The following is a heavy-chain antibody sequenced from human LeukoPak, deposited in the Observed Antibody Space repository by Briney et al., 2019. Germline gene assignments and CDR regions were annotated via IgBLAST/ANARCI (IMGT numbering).Heavy chain of an antibody. CDR2: ISYDGSNE. J-gene: IGHJ4*02. D-gene: IGHD3-10*01. CDR3: ARRLRFGAGFDY. Sequence: PGGSLRLSCAASGFTFSSYVMHWVRQAPGKGLEWVAIISYDGSNEYYAVSVKGRFTISRDNSKNTLYLQMNSLRAADTAVYYCARRLRFGAGFDYWGQGTLVTVSS. CDR1: GFTFSSYV. V-gene: IGHV3-30*04.